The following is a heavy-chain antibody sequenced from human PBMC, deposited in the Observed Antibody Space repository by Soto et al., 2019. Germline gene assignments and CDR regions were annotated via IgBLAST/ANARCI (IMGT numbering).Heavy chain of an antibody. Sequence: SVKVSCKASGGTFSSYTISWVRQAPGQGLEWMGRIIPILGIANYAQKFQGRVTITADKSTSTAYMELSSLRSEDTAVYYCARAYYYDSSGYLNFYYWGQGILFTVSS. CDR2: IIPILGIA. V-gene: IGHV1-69*02. CDR1: GGTFSSYT. J-gene: IGHJ4*02. D-gene: IGHD3-22*01. CDR3: ARAYYYDSSGYLNFYY.